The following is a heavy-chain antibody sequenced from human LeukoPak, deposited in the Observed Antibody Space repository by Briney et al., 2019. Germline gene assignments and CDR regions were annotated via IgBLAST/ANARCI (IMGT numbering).Heavy chain of an antibody. CDR2: ISSSSSYI. Sequence: GGSLRLSCAASGXTFSSYSVNWVRQAPGKGLEWVSSISSSSSYIYYADSVKGRFTISRDNAKNSLYLQMNSLRAEDTAVYYCARTHSGSYLVDYWGQGTLVTVSS. CDR1: GXTFSSYS. V-gene: IGHV3-21*01. J-gene: IGHJ4*02. D-gene: IGHD1-26*01. CDR3: ARTHSGSYLVDY.